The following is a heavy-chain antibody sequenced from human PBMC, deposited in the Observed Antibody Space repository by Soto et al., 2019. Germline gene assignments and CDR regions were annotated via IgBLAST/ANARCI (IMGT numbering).Heavy chain of an antibody. CDR1: GYTFTSYY. J-gene: IGHJ6*02. D-gene: IGHD3-10*01. Sequence: QVQLVQSGAEVKKPGASVKVSCKASGYTFTSYYMHWVRQAPGQGLEWMGIINPSGGSTSYAQKFQGRVTMTRDTSTNTVYMELSSLRSEDTAVYYCARDEGWFGSGSLMDVWGQGTTVTVSS. CDR3: ARDEGWFGSGSLMDV. V-gene: IGHV1-46*01. CDR2: INPSGGST.